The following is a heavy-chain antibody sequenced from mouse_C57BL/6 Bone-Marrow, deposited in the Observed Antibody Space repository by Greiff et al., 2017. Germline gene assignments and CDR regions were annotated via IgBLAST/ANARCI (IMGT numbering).Heavy chain of an antibody. Sequence: EVKVVESGGGLVKPGGSLKLSCAASGFTFSSYAMSWVRQTPEKRLEWVATISDGGSYTYYPDNVKGRFTISRDNAKNNLYLQMSHLKSEDTAMYYCARDRGVPFDYWGQGTTLTVSS. V-gene: IGHV5-4*01. CDR3: ARDRGVPFDY. J-gene: IGHJ2*01. CDR2: ISDGGSYT. CDR1: GFTFSSYA.